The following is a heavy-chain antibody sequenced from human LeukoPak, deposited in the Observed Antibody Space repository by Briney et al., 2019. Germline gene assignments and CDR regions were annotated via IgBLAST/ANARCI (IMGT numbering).Heavy chain of an antibody. CDR3: ASVDTAMGFDP. J-gene: IGHJ5*02. CDR2: INPNSGGT. CDR1: GYTFTSYD. V-gene: IGHV1-2*02. D-gene: IGHD5-18*01. Sequence: ASVKVPCKASGYTFTSYDINWVRQATGQGLEWMGWINPNSGGTNYAQKFQGRVTMTRDTSISTAYMELSRLRSDDTAVYYCASVDTAMGFDPWGQGTLVTVSS.